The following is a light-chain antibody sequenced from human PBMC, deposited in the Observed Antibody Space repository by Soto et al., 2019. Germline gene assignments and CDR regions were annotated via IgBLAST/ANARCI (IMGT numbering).Light chain of an antibody. CDR1: SSNIXSNT. J-gene: IGLJ2*01. Sequence: QSVLTQPPSASGTPGQRVTISCSGSSSNIXSNTVIWYQQLPGTAPKLLIYSYNQRPSGVPDRFSGSKSGTSASLAISGLQSEDEADYYCAAWDDSLNGVVFGGGTKLTVL. V-gene: IGLV1-44*01. CDR3: AAWDDSLNGVV. CDR2: SYN.